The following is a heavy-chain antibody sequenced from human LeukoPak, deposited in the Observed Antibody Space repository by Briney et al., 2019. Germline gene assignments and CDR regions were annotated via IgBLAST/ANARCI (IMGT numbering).Heavy chain of an antibody. V-gene: IGHV3-53*01. D-gene: IGHD3-22*01. Sequence: GGSLRLSCTVSGFTVSSNSRSWVRQAPGKGLGWVSFIYTTGNTHNSDSVKGRFTISRDSSKNTLYPQMNSLRAEDTAVYYCARRAGDYSHPYDYWGQGTLVTVSS. J-gene: IGHJ4*02. CDR2: IYTTGNT. CDR1: GFTVSSNS. CDR3: ARRAGDYSHPYDY.